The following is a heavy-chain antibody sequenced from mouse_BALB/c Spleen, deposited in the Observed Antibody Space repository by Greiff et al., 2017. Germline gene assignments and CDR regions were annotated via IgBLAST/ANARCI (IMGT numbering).Heavy chain of an antibody. CDR2: IYPGNSDT. J-gene: IGHJ4*01. CDR1: GYSFTSYW. D-gene: IGHD2-4*01. CDR3: TRSYYDYDEDYAMDY. Sequence: VQLQQSGTVLARPGASVKMSCKASGYSFTSYWMHWVKQRPGQGLEWIGAIYPGNSDTSYNQKFKGKAKLTAVTSASTAYMELSSLTNEDSAVYYCTRSYYDYDEDYAMDYWGQGTSVTVSS. V-gene: IGHV1-5*01.